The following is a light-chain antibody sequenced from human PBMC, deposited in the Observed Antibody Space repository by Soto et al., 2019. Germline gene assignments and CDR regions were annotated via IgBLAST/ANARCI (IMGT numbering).Light chain of an antibody. V-gene: IGLV1-44*01. CDR3: ASWDDSLNAPWV. CDR2: SDN. Sequence: QSVLTQPPSASGTPGQRVTISCSGSRSNIGSNTVNWYQHVPGTAPKLLLYSDNQRPSGVPDRFSGSKSGTSASLAISGLQSEDEADYYCASWDDSLNAPWVFGGGTKVTVL. CDR1: RSNIGSNT. J-gene: IGLJ3*02.